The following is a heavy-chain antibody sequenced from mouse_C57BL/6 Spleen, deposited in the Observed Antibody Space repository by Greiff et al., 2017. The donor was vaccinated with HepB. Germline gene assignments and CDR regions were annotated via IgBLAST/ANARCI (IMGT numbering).Heavy chain of an antibody. CDR2: INPGSGGT. Sequence: VQLQQSGAELVRPGTSVKVSCKASGYAFTNYLIEWVKQRPGQGLEWIGVINPGSGGTNYNEKFKGKATLTADKSSSTAYMQLSSLTSEDSAVYFCARDDGSPFDYWGQGTTLTVSS. CDR1: GYAFTNYL. CDR3: ARDDGSPFDY. D-gene: IGHD2-3*01. J-gene: IGHJ2*01. V-gene: IGHV1-54*01.